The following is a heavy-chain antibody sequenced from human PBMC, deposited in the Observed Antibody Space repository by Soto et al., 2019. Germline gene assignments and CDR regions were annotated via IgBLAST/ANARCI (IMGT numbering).Heavy chain of an antibody. CDR1: GGSFSCYY. J-gene: IGHJ4*02. CDR3: ASRGGVVPTDY. V-gene: IGHV4-34*01. Sequence: LSLTCAVYGGSFSCYYWGWIRQPPGKGLEWIGEINHSGSTNYNPSLKSRVTISVDTSKNQFSLKLSSVTAADTAVYYCASRGGVVPTDYWGQGTLVTVSS. D-gene: IGHD3-3*01. CDR2: INHSGST.